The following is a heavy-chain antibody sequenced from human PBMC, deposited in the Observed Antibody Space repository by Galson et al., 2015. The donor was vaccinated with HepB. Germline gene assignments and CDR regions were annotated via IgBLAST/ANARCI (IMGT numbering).Heavy chain of an antibody. V-gene: IGHV4-59*01. D-gene: IGHD2-21*02. CDR1: GGSITSSY. Sequence: SETLSLTCTFSGGSITSSYWSWIRQPPGKGLEWIGFTYYTGNIHYNPSLSSRVTISIGTSKNQFSLRLTSVTAADTAVYYCAKGGDSGILVHAFDIWGQGTMVAVSS. CDR3: AKGGDSGILVHAFDI. CDR2: TYYTGNI. J-gene: IGHJ3*02.